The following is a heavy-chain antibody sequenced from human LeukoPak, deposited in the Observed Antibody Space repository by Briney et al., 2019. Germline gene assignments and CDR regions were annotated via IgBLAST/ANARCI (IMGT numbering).Heavy chain of an antibody. D-gene: IGHD3-3*01. CDR2: INHSGST. CDR3: ARIVRFLEWLPNRGFDY. Sequence: SETLSLTCAVYGGSFSGYYWSWIRQPPGKGLEWIGEINHSGSTNYNPSLKSRVTISVDTSKNQFSLKLSSVTAADTAAYYCARIVRFLEWLPNRGFDYWGQGTLVTVSS. J-gene: IGHJ4*02. V-gene: IGHV4-34*01. CDR1: GGSFSGYY.